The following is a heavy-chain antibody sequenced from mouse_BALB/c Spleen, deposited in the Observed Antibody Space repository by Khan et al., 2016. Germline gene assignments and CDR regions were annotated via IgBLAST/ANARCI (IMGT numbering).Heavy chain of an antibody. J-gene: IGHJ2*01. CDR2: INPDSSTI. CDR3: GRLYYYSCVDY. CDR1: GFDFSRYW. D-gene: IGHD1-1*01. V-gene: IGHV4-1*02. Sequence: EVKLLESGGGLVQPGGSLKLSCAASGFDFSRYWMSWVRQAPGKGLEWIGEINPDSSTINYTPSLKDKFIISRDNAKNTLYLQMSKLRSEDTALYYCGRLYYYSCVDYWGQGTTLTVSS.